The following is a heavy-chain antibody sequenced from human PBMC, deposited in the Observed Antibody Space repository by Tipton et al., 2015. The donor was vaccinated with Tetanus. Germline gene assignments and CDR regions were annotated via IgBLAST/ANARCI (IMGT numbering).Heavy chain of an antibody. V-gene: IGHV4-39*07. J-gene: IGHJ4*02. CDR3: ARIHDFLSGHFDF. Sequence: GLVKPSETLSLTCTVSGGSINSGTYYWNWIRQTPGKGLEWIGSIYSYSGSSFQNPSLKSRVTVSADPSQNQFSLKLTSVTAADTAVYYCARIHDFLSGHFDFWGQGTLVAVSS. D-gene: IGHD3-3*01. CDR1: GGSINSGTYY. CDR2: IYSYSGSS.